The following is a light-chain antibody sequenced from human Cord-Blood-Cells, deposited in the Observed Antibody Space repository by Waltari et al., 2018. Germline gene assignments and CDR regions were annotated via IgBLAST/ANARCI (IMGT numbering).Light chain of an antibody. J-gene: IGKJ2*01. CDR3: QQYYSTPQT. V-gene: IGKV4-1*01. CDR1: QSVLYSSNNKNY. Sequence: DIVMTQSPDSLAVSLGERATINCKSSQSVLYSSNNKNYLAWYQQKPGQPPKLLIYWASTRESRVPDRFSGSGSGTDFTLTISSQQAEDVAVYYCQQYYSTPQTFGQGTKLEIK. CDR2: WAS.